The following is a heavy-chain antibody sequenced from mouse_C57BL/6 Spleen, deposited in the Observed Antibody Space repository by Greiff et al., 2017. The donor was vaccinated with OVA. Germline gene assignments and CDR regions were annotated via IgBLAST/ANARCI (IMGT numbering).Heavy chain of an antibody. CDR3: ARDYYGSRAYFDY. V-gene: IGHV1-82*01. J-gene: IGHJ2*01. CDR1: GYAFSSSW. Sequence: QVQLQQSGPELVKPGASVKISCKASGYAFSSSWMNWVKQRPGTGLEWIGRIYPGDGDTNYNGKFKGKATLTADKSASTAYMQLSSLTSEDSAVYFCARDYYGSRAYFDYWGQGTTLTVSS. D-gene: IGHD1-1*01. CDR2: IYPGDGDT.